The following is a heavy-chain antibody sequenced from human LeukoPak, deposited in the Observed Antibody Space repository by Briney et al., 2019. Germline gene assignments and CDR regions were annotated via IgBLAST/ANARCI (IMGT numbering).Heavy chain of an antibody. CDR1: GYSFTSNG. Sequence: GASVKVSCKASGYSFTSNGISWVRQAPGQGLEWMGWISAYNGNTKYAQKFQGRVTMTTDTSTSTAHMELRSLRSDDTAVYYCARGSPPRRNYDSSGYYSYYFDYWGQGTLVTVSS. CDR3: ARGSPPRRNYDSSGYYSYYFDY. CDR2: ISAYNGNT. D-gene: IGHD3-22*01. V-gene: IGHV1-18*01. J-gene: IGHJ4*02.